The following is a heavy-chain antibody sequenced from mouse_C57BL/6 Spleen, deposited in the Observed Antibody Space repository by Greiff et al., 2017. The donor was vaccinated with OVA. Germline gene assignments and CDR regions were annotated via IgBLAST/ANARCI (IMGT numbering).Heavy chain of an antibody. CDR1: GFTFSSYT. D-gene: IGHD1-1*01. J-gene: IGHJ3*01. CDR2: ISGGGGNT. V-gene: IGHV5-9*01. CDR3: ARRDSGSSLFAY. Sequence: EVKVVESGGGLVKPGGSLKLSCAASGFTFSSYTMSWVRQTPEKRLEWVATISGGGGNTYYPDSVKGRFTISRDNAKNTLYLQMSSLRSEDTALYYCARRDSGSSLFAYWGQGTLVTVSA.